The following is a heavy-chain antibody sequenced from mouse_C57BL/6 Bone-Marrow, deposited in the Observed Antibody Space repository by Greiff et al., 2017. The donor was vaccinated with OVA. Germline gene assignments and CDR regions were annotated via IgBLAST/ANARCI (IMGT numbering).Heavy chain of an antibody. CDR1: GYTFTSYW. Sequence: VQLQQPGAELVKPGASVTMSCKASGYTFTSYWITWLKQRPGQGLEWIGDIYPGSGSTNYNEKFKSKATLTVDTSSSTAYMQLSSLTSEDSAVYYCARGHYDYAMDYWGQGTSVTVSS. CDR3: ARGHYDYAMDY. V-gene: IGHV1-55*01. J-gene: IGHJ4*01. D-gene: IGHD1-1*02. CDR2: IYPGSGST.